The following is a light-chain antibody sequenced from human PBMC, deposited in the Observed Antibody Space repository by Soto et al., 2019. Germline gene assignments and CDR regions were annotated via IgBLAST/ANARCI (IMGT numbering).Light chain of an antibody. CDR3: SAWDDSLSGPV. CDR2: FND. V-gene: IGLV1-44*01. CDR1: GSNIGSNT. Sequence: QSVLTQPPSASGAPGQRVTFSCSGSGSNIGSNTVNWYQQVPGAAPKLLIYFNDHRPSGVPDRFSGSKSGTSASLAISGLQPDDEAAYSCSAWDDSLSGPVFGGGTKLTVL. J-gene: IGLJ3*02.